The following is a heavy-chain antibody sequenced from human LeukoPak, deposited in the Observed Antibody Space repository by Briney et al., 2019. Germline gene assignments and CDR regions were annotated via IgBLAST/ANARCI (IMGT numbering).Heavy chain of an antibody. V-gene: IGHV3-7*01. Sequence: GGSLRLSCAASGFTFSSYWMSWVRQAPGKGLEWVANIRQDGSEENFVDSVKGRFTISRDNAKKSLYLQMNSLRAEDTAVYYCARGSSAGASLRHDYWGQGTLVTVSS. J-gene: IGHJ4*02. CDR3: ARGSSAGASLRHDY. CDR2: IRQDGSEE. CDR1: GFTFSSYW. D-gene: IGHD1-26*01.